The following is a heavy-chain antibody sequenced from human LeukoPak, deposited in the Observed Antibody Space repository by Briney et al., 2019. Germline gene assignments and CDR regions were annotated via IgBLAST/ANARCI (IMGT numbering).Heavy chain of an antibody. V-gene: IGHV4-59*01. Sequence: SETLSLTCTVSGGSISNYYWSWIRQPPGKGLEWIGYMYYSGSTNYNPSLKSRVTISADTSKNQFSLKLSSVTAADTAVYYCAGGLIAAAGTRVDYWGQGTLVTISS. J-gene: IGHJ4*02. D-gene: IGHD6-13*01. CDR2: MYYSGST. CDR1: GGSISNYY. CDR3: AGGLIAAAGTRVDY.